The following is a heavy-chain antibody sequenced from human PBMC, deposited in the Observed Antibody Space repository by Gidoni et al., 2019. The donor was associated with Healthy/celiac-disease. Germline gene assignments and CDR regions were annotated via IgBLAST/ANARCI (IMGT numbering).Heavy chain of an antibody. Sequence: EVQLVESGGGLVQPGRSLRLSCAASGFTFDDYAMHWVRQAPGKGLEWVSGISWNSGSIGYADSVKGRFTISRDNAKNSLYLQMNSLRAEDTALYYCAKGLEPYYYYGMDVWGQGTTVTVSS. CDR1: GFTFDDYA. V-gene: IGHV3-9*01. CDR2: ISWNSGSI. CDR3: AKGLEPYYYYGMDV. J-gene: IGHJ6*02.